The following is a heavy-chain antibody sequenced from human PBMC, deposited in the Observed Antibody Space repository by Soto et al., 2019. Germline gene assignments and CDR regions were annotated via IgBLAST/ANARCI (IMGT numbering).Heavy chain of an antibody. CDR2: IIPIFGTA. J-gene: IGHJ5*02. V-gene: IGHV1-69*13. CDR1: GGTFSSYA. CDR3: ARKVLRYFDWSTNWFDP. D-gene: IGHD3-9*01. Sequence: SVKVSCKASGGTFSSYAISWVRQAPGQGLEWMGGIIPIFGTANYAQKFQGRVTITADESTSTAYMELSSLRSEDTAVYYCARKVLRYFDWSTNWFDPWGQGTLVTVSS.